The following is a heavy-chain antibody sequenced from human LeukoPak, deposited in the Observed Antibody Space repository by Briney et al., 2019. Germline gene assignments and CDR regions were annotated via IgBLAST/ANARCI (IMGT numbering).Heavy chain of an antibody. D-gene: IGHD4-17*01. CDR1: GFTFSTYS. J-gene: IGHJ4*02. CDR2: ISSSGRYI. V-gene: IGHV3-21*01. Sequence: GGSLRLSCAASGFTFSTYSLDWVRQAPGKGLEWVSSISSSGRYIYYADSVKGRFTISRDNARNSLYLQMNSLRPDDTAVYYCATQSYGLFAYWGQGTLVTVSS. CDR3: ATQSYGLFAY.